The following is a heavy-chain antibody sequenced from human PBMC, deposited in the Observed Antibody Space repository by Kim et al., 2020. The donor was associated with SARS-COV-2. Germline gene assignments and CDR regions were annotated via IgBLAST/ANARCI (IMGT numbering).Heavy chain of an antibody. Sequence: GGSLRLSCTASGFTFGDYAMSWFRQAPGKGLEWVGFIRNKAYGGTTEYAASVKGRFTISRDDSKNIASLQMNSLRTEDTAVYYCTRGTSSGWYVSLFDYWGQGTLVTVSS. CDR2: IRNKAYGGTT. V-gene: IGHV3-49*03. CDR1: GFTFGDYA. D-gene: IGHD6-19*01. CDR3: TRGTSSGWYVSLFDY. J-gene: IGHJ4*02.